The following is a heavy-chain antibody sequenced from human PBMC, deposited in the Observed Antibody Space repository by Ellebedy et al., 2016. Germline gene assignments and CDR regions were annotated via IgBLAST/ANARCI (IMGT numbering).Heavy chain of an antibody. D-gene: IGHD2-15*01. CDR2: VFYGGST. CDR3: ARGWRGNWFDP. V-gene: IGHV4-59*02. J-gene: IGHJ5*02. CDR1: GGSVDTYY. Sequence: SETLSLTXTVSGGSVDTYYWTWLRQSPGKRLEWIGYVFYGGSTKYNPSLRSRVTISLDTSKNQFSLKLTSVAAADTAVYYCARGWRGNWFDPWGQGTLVTVSS.